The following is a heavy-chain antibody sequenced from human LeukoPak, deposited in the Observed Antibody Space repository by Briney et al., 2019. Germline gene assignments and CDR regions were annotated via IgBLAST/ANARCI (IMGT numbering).Heavy chain of an antibody. J-gene: IGHJ4*02. Sequence: ASVKVSCKASGYTFTGYYMHWVRQAPGQGLEWMGWINPNSGGTNYAQKFQGRVTMTTDTSTSTAYMELRSLRSDDTAVYYCARDRVFRDTAMAPDYWGQGTLVTVSS. CDR3: ARDRVFRDTAMAPDY. D-gene: IGHD5-18*01. CDR2: INPNSGGT. CDR1: GYTFTGYY. V-gene: IGHV1-2*02.